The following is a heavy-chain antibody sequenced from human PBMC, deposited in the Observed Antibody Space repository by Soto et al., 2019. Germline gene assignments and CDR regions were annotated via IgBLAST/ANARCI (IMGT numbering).Heavy chain of an antibody. V-gene: IGHV4-59*01. Sequence: SETLSLTYTVSGGSLSSYWWRWIRQPPGKGLEWIGYIYYTGSTNYNPSLKSRVTISLDASKNQFSLNLNSATAADTAVYYCARGPGASGTYHYFFDYWGPGTLVTVSS. CDR1: GGSLSSYW. J-gene: IGHJ4*02. CDR3: ARGPGASGTYHYFFDY. D-gene: IGHD3-10*01. CDR2: IYYTGST.